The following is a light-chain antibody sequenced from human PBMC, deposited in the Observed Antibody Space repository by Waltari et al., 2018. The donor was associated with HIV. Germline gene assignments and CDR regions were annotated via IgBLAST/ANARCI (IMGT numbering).Light chain of an antibody. CDR3: MQAQQTPT. CDR2: LGS. CDR1: QSPLHSNGYHY. V-gene: IGKV2-28*01. J-gene: IGKJ4*01. Sequence: DIVMTQSPLSLPVTPGQPPSIPSRSSQSPLHSNGYHYLDWYLQKPGQSPQLLIYLGSNRASGVPDRFSGSGSCTDFTLKINRVEADDVGVYYCMQAQQTPTFGGGTKVEI.